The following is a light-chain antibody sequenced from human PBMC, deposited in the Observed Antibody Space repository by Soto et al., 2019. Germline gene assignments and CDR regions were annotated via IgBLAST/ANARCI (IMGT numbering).Light chain of an antibody. Sequence: DIQMTQSPSSLSASFGDRVTITCRASQGIGVYLAWFQQKPGNAPKLLIYAASTLQSGVPSRFSGSGSGTDFTLTISGLQPEDVATYYCQKYNNAPLTFGGGTKVEIK. V-gene: IGKV1-27*01. CDR3: QKYNNAPLT. CDR2: AAS. CDR1: QGIGVY. J-gene: IGKJ4*01.